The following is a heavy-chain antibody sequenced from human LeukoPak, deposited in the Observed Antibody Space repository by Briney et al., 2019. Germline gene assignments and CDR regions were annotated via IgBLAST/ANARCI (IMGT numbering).Heavy chain of an antibody. D-gene: IGHD6-13*01. CDR3: AREGEDSSSWYTSGSDY. Sequence: SVKVSCKASGGTFSSYAISWVRQAPGQGLEWMGGIIPIFGTANYAQKFQGRVTITADESTSTAYMELSSLRSEDTAVYYCAREGEDSSSWYTSGSDYWGQGTLVTVSS. CDR2: IIPIFGTA. J-gene: IGHJ4*02. CDR1: GGTFSSYA. V-gene: IGHV1-69*13.